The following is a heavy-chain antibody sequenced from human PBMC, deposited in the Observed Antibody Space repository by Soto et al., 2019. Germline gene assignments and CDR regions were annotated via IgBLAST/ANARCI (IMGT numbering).Heavy chain of an antibody. Sequence: PGGSLRLSCAASGFTFSSYAMSWVRQAPGKGLEWVSAISGSGGSTYYADSVKGRFTISRDNSKNTLYLQMNSLRAEDTAVYYCAKDLDCGDGHNYCGYYYYGMDVWGQGTTVTVSS. CDR2: ISGSGGST. D-gene: IGHD2-21*01. CDR1: GFTFSSYA. J-gene: IGHJ6*02. CDR3: AKDLDCGDGHNYCGYYYYGMDV. V-gene: IGHV3-23*01.